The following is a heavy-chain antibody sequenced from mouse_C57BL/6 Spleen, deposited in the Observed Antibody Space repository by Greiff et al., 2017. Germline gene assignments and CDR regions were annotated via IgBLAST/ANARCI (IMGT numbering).Heavy chain of an antibody. CDR2: IDPSDSYT. J-gene: IGHJ4*01. Sequence: QVQLQQPGAELVKPGASVKLSCKASGYTFTSYWMQWVKQRPGQGLEWIGEIDPSDSYTNYHQKFKGKATLTVDTSSSTAYMQLSSLTSEDSAVYYCARNGYNSKRYYYAMDYWGQGTSVTVSS. V-gene: IGHV1-50*01. D-gene: IGHD2-5*01. CDR1: GYTFTSYW. CDR3: ARNGYNSKRYYYAMDY.